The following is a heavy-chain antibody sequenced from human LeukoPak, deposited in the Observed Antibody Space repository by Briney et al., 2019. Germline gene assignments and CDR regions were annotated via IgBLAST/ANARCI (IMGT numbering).Heavy chain of an antibody. D-gene: IGHD6-6*01. CDR2: ISWDGGST. Sequence: PGGSLRLSCAASGFTFDDYAMHWVRQAPGKGLEWVSLISWDGGSTYYADSVKGRFTISRDNSKNSLYLQMNSLRAVDTALYYCAKGTRSSSSGYFDYWGQGTLVTVSS. V-gene: IGHV3-43D*03. CDR3: AKGTRSSSSGYFDY. CDR1: GFTFDDYA. J-gene: IGHJ4*02.